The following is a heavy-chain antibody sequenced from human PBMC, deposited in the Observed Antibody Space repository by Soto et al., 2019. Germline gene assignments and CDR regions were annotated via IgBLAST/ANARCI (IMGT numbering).Heavy chain of an antibody. D-gene: IGHD3-3*01. J-gene: IGHJ6*02. Sequence: QVQLQESGPGLVKPSETLSLTCNVSGGSISSYYWTWIRQPPGKGLEYIGYIYNTGSANYNPSLKSRVSISLDTSKNQFSLNLRSVTAADTAVYYCAGMSFTGFGELIGNFYFHRMDVWGQGTTVTVSS. CDR2: IYNTGSA. CDR1: GGSISSYY. V-gene: IGHV4-59*03. CDR3: AGMSFTGFGELIGNFYFHRMDV.